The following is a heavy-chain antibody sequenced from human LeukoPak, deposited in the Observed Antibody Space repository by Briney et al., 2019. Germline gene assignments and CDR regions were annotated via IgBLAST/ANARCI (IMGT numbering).Heavy chain of an antibody. D-gene: IGHD5-24*01. J-gene: IGHJ3*02. CDR2: INPNSGGT. CDR1: GYTFTGYD. Sequence: SVKVSCKASGYTFTGYDMHWVRQAPGQGLEWMGWINPNSGGTNYAQKFQGRVTMTRDTSISRAYMEVSRLRSDDTAVYYCAREREMATIGDAFDISGQGTMVTVSP. CDR3: AREREMATIGDAFDI. V-gene: IGHV1-2*02.